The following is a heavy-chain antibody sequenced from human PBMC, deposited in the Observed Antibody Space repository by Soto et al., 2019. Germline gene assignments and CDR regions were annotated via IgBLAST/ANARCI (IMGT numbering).Heavy chain of an antibody. J-gene: IGHJ3*02. CDR1: GYTFTSYA. CDR3: AGNGRWAFDI. CDR2: ISGYNGDT. Sequence: GASVKVSCKASGYTFTSYAMNWVRQAPGQGLEWMGWISGYNGDTNYAQKFQGRVSMTIDTSTATAYMELRSLTSDDTAVYYCAGNGRWAFDIWGQGTMVTVSS. D-gene: IGHD2-8*01. V-gene: IGHV1-18*01.